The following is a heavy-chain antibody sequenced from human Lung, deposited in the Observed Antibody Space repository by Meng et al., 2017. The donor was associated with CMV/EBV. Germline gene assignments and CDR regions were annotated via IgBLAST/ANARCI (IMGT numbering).Heavy chain of an antibody. CDR3: ARARVFYAMDV. CDR1: GFTFSTYT. Sequence: GESLKISCAASGFTFSTYTINWVRQAPGKGLEWVSCISSSSSYIYYADSVKGRFTISRDNAKNSVYLQMDSLRADDTAVYYCARARVFYAMDVWGQGTTVTVS. V-gene: IGHV3-21*01. CDR2: ISSSSSYI. J-gene: IGHJ6*02.